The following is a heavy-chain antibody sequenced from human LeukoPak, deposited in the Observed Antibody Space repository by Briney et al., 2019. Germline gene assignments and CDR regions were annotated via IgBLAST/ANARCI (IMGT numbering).Heavy chain of an antibody. CDR2: IYYSGST. Sequence: SETLSLTCTVSGGSISSYYWSWIRQPPGKGLEWIGYIYYSGSTNYNPSLKSRVTISVDTSKKPFSLKLSSVTAADTDVYYCARRGFMAAAGTDDAFDIWGQGTMVTVSS. D-gene: IGHD6-13*01. J-gene: IGHJ3*02. V-gene: IGHV4-59*08. CDR3: ARRGFMAAAGTDDAFDI. CDR1: GGSISSYY.